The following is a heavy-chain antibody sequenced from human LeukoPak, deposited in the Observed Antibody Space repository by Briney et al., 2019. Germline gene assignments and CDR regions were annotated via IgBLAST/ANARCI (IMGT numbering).Heavy chain of an antibody. CDR2: IYTSGST. CDR1: GGSISSYY. J-gene: IGHJ4*02. V-gene: IGHV4-4*07. D-gene: IGHD2-8*02. CDR3: ARANTDITKQYCFDY. Sequence: SETLSLTCTVSGGSISSYYWSWIRQPAGKGLEWIGRIYTSGSTNYNPSLKSRVTMSVDTSKNQFSLKLSSVTAADTAVYYCARANTDITKQYCFDYWGQGTLVTVSS.